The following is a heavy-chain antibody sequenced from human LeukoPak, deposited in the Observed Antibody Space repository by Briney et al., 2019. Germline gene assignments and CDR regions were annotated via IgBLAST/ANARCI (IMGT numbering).Heavy chain of an antibody. Sequence: GGSLRLSCGASGFTFSSYAMSWVRQAPGKGLEWVSAISGSGGSTYYADSVKGRFTISRDNSKNTLYLQMNSLRAEDTAVYYCAKDLAAVTMVRGVSKAFDIWGQGTMVTVSS. V-gene: IGHV3-23*01. CDR2: ISGSGGST. CDR3: AKDLAAVTMVRGVSKAFDI. D-gene: IGHD3-10*01. CDR1: GFTFSSYA. J-gene: IGHJ3*02.